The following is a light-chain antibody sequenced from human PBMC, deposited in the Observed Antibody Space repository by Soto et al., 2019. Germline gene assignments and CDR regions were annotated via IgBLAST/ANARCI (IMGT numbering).Light chain of an antibody. Sequence: EVVMTQSPATLSVSPGEGATLSCRASQSVSNHLAWYQQRPGQAPRLLIYGASTRATGIPARFSGSGSGTDFTLTISSLQSEDFALCYCQHYYDWPRTFGQGTKVEIK. CDR3: QHYYDWPRT. CDR1: QSVSNH. J-gene: IGKJ1*01. V-gene: IGKV3-15*01. CDR2: GAS.